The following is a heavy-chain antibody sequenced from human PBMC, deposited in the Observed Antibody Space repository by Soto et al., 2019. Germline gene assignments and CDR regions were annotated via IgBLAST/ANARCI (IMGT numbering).Heavy chain of an antibody. CDR1: GGSISSYY. CDR3: ARGKPLVVVAASHYYYYYMDV. V-gene: IGHV4-59*01. Sequence: SETLSLTCTVSGGSISSYYWSWIRQPPGKGLEWIGYIYYSGSTNYNPSLKSRVTISVDTSKNQFSLKLSSVTAADTAVYYCARGKPLVVVAASHYYYYYMDVWGKGTTVTVS. CDR2: IYYSGST. D-gene: IGHD2-15*01. J-gene: IGHJ6*03.